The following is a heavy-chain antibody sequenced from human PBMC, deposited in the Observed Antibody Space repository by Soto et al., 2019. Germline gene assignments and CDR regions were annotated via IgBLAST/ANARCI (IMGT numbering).Heavy chain of an antibody. D-gene: IGHD6-13*01. Sequence: PGGSLRLSCAASGFTFSSYAMHWVRQAPGKGLEWVAVISHDGSNKYYADSVKGRFTISRDNSKNTLYLQMNSLRAEDTAVYYCARDLSSSWYGWYYGMDVWGQGTTVTVSS. CDR2: ISHDGSNK. J-gene: IGHJ6*02. V-gene: IGHV3-30-3*01. CDR1: GFTFSSYA. CDR3: ARDLSSSWYGWYYGMDV.